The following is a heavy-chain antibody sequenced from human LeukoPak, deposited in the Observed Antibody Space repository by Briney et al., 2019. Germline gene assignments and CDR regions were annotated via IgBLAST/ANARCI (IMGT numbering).Heavy chain of an antibody. CDR1: GFTFSNYA. D-gene: IGHD1-26*01. V-gene: IGHV3-23*01. Sequence: GGSLRLSCAASGFTFSNYATSWVRQAPGKGLEWVSAISGSGGSTYYADSVKGRFTISRDNSKNTLYLQMNSLRAKDTAVYYCAKNPIVGATWFDYWGQGTLVTISS. CDR2: ISGSGGST. CDR3: AKNPIVGATWFDY. J-gene: IGHJ4*02.